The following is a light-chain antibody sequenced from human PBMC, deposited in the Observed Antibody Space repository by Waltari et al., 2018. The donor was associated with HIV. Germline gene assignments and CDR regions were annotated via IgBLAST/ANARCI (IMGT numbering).Light chain of an antibody. J-gene: IGLJ3*02. CDR1: SGSVSSRYS. CDR2: DTN. CDR3: LLYVGTGIWV. V-gene: IGLV8-61*01. Sequence: QTVVTQETSFSVSPGGTVTLTSGLSSGSVSSRYSPSWYQKTPGLPPRLLIYDTNTRSSGVPDRFSGSILGNKAALTITGAQSDDESEYYCLLYVGTGIWVFGGGTKLTVL.